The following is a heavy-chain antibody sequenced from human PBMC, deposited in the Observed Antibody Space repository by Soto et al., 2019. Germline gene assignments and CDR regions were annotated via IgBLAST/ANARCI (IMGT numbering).Heavy chain of an antibody. J-gene: IGHJ5*01. D-gene: IGHD1-1*01. CDR3: ARVRQGCSSNNCYFDP. CDR1: GGSVRAPDW. V-gene: IGHV4-4*02. CDR2: VHISGHS. Sequence: SETLSLTCTLSGGSVRAPDWWNWVRQSPDKGLEWIAEVHISGHSNYNPSLRSRVSVSIDSSKNQFYLNLNSVTAADTAIYYCARVRQGCSSNNCYFDPWGQGTQVTVSS.